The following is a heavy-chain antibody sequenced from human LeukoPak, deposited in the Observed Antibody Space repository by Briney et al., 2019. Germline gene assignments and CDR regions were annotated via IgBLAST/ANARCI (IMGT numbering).Heavy chain of an antibody. Sequence: SETLSLSCAVSGYSISSGYYWGWIRHPPGKGLEWIGSIYHSGSTYYNPSLKSRVTISVDTSKNQFSLKLSSVTAADTAVYYCARASGVFSNSYVWGKGTTVTVSS. J-gene: IGHJ6*04. V-gene: IGHV4-38-2*01. CDR3: ARASGVFSNSYV. D-gene: IGHD3-9*01. CDR2: IYHSGST. CDR1: GYSISSGYY.